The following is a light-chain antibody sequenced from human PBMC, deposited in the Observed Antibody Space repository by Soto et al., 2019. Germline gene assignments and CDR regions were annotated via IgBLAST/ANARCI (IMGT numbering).Light chain of an antibody. J-gene: IGKJ1*01. CDR2: GAS. CDR3: RQYGSSPQT. V-gene: IGKV3-20*01. CDR1: QSVSSSY. Sequence: EIVLTQSPGTLSLSPGERATLSCRASQSVSSSYLAWYQQKPGQAPRLLIYGASSRATGIPDRFSGSGSGTDFTLTISRLETEDFAVYYCRQYGSSPQTFGQGTKV.